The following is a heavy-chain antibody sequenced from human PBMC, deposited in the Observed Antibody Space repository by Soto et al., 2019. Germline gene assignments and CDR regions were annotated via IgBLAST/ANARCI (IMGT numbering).Heavy chain of an antibody. CDR3: ARGDGYNFWYFDL. J-gene: IGHJ2*01. D-gene: IGHD5-12*01. CDR1: GFTVSSNY. V-gene: IGHV3-53*01. Sequence: EVQLVESGGGLIQPGGSLRLSCAASGFTVSSNYMSWVRQAPGKGLEWVSVIYSGGSTYYADSVKGRFTISRDSSKNTLYLQMNSLRAEDTAVYYCARGDGYNFWYFDLWGRGTLVTVSS. CDR2: IYSGGST.